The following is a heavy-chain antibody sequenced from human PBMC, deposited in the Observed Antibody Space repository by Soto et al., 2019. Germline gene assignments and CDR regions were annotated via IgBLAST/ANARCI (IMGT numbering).Heavy chain of an antibody. D-gene: IGHD3-10*01. CDR2: IFHDGTA. J-gene: IGHJ4*02. V-gene: IGHV4-4*02. CDR1: GVSISSGNW. Sequence: SETLSLTCAVSGVSISSGNWWTWVRQTPQRGLGYIGEIFHDGTANYYPSFERRVAISVDTSKHQFSLKLTSVTAEDTAIYFCARLVYDTRLNYMYFDFWGQGIQVTVSS. CDR3: ARLVYDTRLNYMYFDF.